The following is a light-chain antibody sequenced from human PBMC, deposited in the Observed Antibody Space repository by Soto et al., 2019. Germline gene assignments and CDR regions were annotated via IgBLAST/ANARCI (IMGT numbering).Light chain of an antibody. Sequence: DIQMTQSPSSLSASVGDSVTITCRASQGISNYVAWYQQKPGKVPTLLIYAASTLQSGVPSRFSGRGSGTDFTLTISSLQPEDVATYFCQNYNSAPYAFGQGTKLEIK. CDR2: AAS. J-gene: IGKJ2*01. CDR1: QGISNY. CDR3: QNYNSAPYA. V-gene: IGKV1-27*01.